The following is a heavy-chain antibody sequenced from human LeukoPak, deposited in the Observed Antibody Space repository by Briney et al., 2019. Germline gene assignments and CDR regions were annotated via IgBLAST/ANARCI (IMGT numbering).Heavy chain of an antibody. CDR3: AREYWAENIPYYFDY. V-gene: IGHV4-34*01. Sequence: PSETLSLTCAVYGGSFSGYYWSWIRQPPGKGLEWIEEINHSGSTNYNPSLKSRVTISVDTSKNQFSLKLSSVTAADTAVYYCAREYWAENIPYYFDYWGQGTLVTVSS. D-gene: IGHD2/OR15-2a*01. CDR2: INHSGST. J-gene: IGHJ4*02. CDR1: GGSFSGYY.